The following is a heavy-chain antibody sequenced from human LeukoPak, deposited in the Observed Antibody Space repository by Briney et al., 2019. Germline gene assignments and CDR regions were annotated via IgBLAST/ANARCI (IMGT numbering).Heavy chain of an antibody. V-gene: IGHV4-59*12. CDR2: IYYSGST. J-gene: IGHJ5*02. Sequence: SETLSLTCTVSGGSISSYYWSWIRQPPGKGLEWIGYIYYSGSTNYNPSLKSRVTISVDTSKNQFSLKLSSVTAADTAVYYCARVPWFPAGHSFDPWGQGTLVTVSS. CDR1: GGSISSYY. CDR3: ARVPWFPAGHSFDP. D-gene: IGHD3-10*01.